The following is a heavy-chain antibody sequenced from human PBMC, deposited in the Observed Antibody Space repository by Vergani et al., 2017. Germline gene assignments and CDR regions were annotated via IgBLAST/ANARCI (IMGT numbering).Heavy chain of an antibody. CDR2: ISGSGGST. CDR1: GFTFSSYA. J-gene: IGHJ4*02. Sequence: EVQLLESGGGLVQPGGSLRLSCAASGFTFSSYAMSWVRQAPGKGLEWVSAISGSGGSTYYADSVKGLFTISRDNSKNTLYLQMNSLRAEDTAVYYCAKDLVYYDILTGYDYWGQGTLVTVSS. D-gene: IGHD3-9*01. V-gene: IGHV3-23*01. CDR3: AKDLVYYDILTGYDY.